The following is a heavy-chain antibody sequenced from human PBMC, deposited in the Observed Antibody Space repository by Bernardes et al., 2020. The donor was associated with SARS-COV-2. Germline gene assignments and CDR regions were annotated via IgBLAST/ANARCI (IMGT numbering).Heavy chain of an antibody. V-gene: IGHV4-4*07. CDR1: RGSIASYY. CDR2: IYSSGIT. CDR3: ARGGSYVGATNFDY. J-gene: IGHJ4*02. Sequence: TLSLTCSVSRGSIASYYWTWIRQPAGKGLEWIGRIYSSGITNYNPSLKSRVSMSVDTSKNQFSLKLSSVTAADTAMYYCARGGSYVGATNFDYWGQGTLVTVSS. D-gene: IGHD1-26*01.